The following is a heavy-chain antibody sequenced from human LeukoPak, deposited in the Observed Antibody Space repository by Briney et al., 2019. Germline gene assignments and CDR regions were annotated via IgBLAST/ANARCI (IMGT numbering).Heavy chain of an antibody. J-gene: IGHJ4*02. D-gene: IGHD5-18*01. V-gene: IGHV1-18*01. CDR3: TRDLGVDTTMIFFDY. CDR2: ISAYSGNR. Sequence: ASVKVSCKGSGYTFTSFGISWVRQAPGQGLEWMGWISAYSGNRNDAQKLQGRVTMTTDTSTSTAYMEIRSLRSDDTAVYYCTRDLGVDTTMIFFDYWGQGSLVTVSS. CDR1: GYTFTSFG.